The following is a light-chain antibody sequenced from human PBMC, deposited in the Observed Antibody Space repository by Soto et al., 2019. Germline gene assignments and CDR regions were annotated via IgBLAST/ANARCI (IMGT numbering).Light chain of an antibody. CDR1: QSVTTY. CDR3: QQRSNWPPLIS. V-gene: IGKV3-11*01. J-gene: IGKJ5*01. CDR2: DAS. Sequence: EIVLTQSPDTLSLSPGERATLPCRASQSVTTYLAWYQQKPGQAPRLLIYDASNRATGIPARFSGSGSGTDFTLTISSLEPEDFAVYYCQQRSNWPPLISFGQGTRLEIK.